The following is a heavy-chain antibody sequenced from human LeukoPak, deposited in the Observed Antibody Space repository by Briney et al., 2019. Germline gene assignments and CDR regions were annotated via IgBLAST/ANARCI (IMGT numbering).Heavy chain of an antibody. CDR3: ATALPRPFLGYYYYYYMDV. CDR1: GYTLTELS. J-gene: IGHJ6*03. V-gene: IGHV1-24*01. Sequence: ASVKVSCKVSGYTLTELSMHWVRQAPGKGLGWMGGFDPEDGETIYAQKFQGRVTMTEDTSTDTAYMELSSLRSEDTAVYYCATALPRPFLGYYYYYYMDVWGKGTTVTVSS. CDR2: FDPEDGET.